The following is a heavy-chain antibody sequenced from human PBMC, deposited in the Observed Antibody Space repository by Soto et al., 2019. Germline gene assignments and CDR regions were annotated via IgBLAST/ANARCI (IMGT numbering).Heavy chain of an antibody. J-gene: IGHJ6*02. CDR3: ALLTGTTPRYYYYYGMDV. Sequence: QVQLQESGPGLVKPSQTLSLTCTVSGGSISSGDYYWSGIRQPPGKGLEWIGYIYYSGSTYYNPSLKIRVTITVATSKNQFSMKLSSVNAADTAVYYCALLTGTTPRYYYYYGMDVWGQGTTVTVSS. D-gene: IGHD1-7*01. CDR1: GGSISSGDYY. CDR2: IYYSGST. V-gene: IGHV4-30-4*01.